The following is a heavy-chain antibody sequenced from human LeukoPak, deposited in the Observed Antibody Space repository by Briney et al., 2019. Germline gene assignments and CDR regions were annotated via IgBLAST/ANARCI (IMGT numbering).Heavy chain of an antibody. CDR2: IYYPGST. CDR1: GGSISSYY. Sequence: PSETLSLTCTVSGGSISSYYWSWIRQPPGKGLEWIGYIYYPGSTHYNPSLKSRVTISFDTSTNQFSLKLSSVTAADTAVYYCASLSYSGSFELAGWGQGTLVTVSS. CDR3: ASLSYSGSFELAG. J-gene: IGHJ4*02. V-gene: IGHV4-59*01. D-gene: IGHD1-26*01.